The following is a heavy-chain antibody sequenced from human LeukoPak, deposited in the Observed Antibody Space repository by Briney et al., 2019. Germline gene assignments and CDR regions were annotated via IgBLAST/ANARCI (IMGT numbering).Heavy chain of an antibody. CDR2: ISSSSSYI. Sequence: GGSLRLSCAASGFTFSSYSMNWVRQAPGKGLEWVSSISSSSSYIYYADSVKGRFTISRDNAKNSLYLQMNSLRAEDTAVYYCARDPNSSGWYLDDAFDIWGQGTMVTV. CDR1: GFTFSSYS. D-gene: IGHD6-19*01. J-gene: IGHJ3*02. CDR3: ARDPNSSGWYLDDAFDI. V-gene: IGHV3-21*01.